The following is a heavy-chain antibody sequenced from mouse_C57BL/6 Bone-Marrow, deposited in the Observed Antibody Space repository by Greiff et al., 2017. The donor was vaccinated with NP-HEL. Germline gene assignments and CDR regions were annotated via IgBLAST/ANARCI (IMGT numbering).Heavy chain of an antibody. CDR1: EYEFPSHD. CDR3: ARRRVTTDSYFDV. D-gene: IGHD2-5*01. V-gene: IGHV5-2*03. J-gene: IGHJ1*03. CDR2: INSDGGST. Sequence: DVKLQESGGGLVQPGESLKLSCESNEYEFPSHDMSWVRKTPEKRLELVAAINSDGGSTYYPDTMERRFIISRDNTKKTLYLQMSSLRSEDTALYYCARRRVTTDSYFDVWGTGTTVTVSA.